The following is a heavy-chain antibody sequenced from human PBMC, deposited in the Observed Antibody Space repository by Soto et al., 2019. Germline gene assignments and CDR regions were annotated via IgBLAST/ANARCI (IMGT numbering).Heavy chain of an antibody. D-gene: IGHD5-12*01. V-gene: IGHV3-30*18. CDR1: GFTFSSYG. CDR3: AKDSSGYDYGENYYYYYMDV. CDR2: ISYDGSNK. J-gene: IGHJ6*03. Sequence: GGSLRLSCAASGFTFSSYGMHWVRQAPGKGLEWVAVISYDGSNKYYADSVKGRFTISRDNSKNTLYLQMNSLRAEDTAVYYCAKDSSGYDYGENYYYYYMDVWGKGTTVTVSS.